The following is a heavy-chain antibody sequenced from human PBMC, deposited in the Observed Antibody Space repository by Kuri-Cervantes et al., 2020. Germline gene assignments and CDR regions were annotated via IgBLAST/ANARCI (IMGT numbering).Heavy chain of an antibody. V-gene: IGHV1-8*01. CDR2: MNPNSGNT. Sequence: ASEKVSCKASGYTFTSYDINWVRQATGQGLEWMGWMNPNSGNTGYAQKFQGRVTMTRNTSISTAYMELSSLRSEDTAVYYCAKEVATIFGSFDYWGQGTLVTVSS. D-gene: IGHD5-12*01. CDR3: AKEVATIFGSFDY. CDR1: GYTFTSYD. J-gene: IGHJ4*02.